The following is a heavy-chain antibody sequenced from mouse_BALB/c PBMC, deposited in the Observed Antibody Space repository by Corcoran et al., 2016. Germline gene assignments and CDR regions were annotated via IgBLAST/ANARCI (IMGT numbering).Heavy chain of an antibody. J-gene: IGHJ2*01. CDR2: INTYTGEP. CDR3: ARLGYDYAYFDY. Sequence: QIQLVQSGPELKKPGETVKISCKASGYTFTNYGMNWVKQAPGKGLKWMGWINTYTGEPTYADDFKGRFAFSLETSASTAYLQINNLKNEDTATDFCARLGYDYAYFDYWGQGTTLTVSS. V-gene: IGHV9-3-1*01. CDR1: GYTFTNYG. D-gene: IGHD2-4*01.